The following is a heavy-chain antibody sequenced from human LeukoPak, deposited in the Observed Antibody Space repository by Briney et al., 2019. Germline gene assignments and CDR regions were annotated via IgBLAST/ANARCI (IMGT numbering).Heavy chain of an antibody. CDR2: IYYSGST. Sequence: ASETLSLTCTVSGGSISSYYWSWIRQPPGKGLEWIGYIYYSGSTNYNPSLKSRVTISVDTSKNQFSLKLSSVTAADTAVYYCARVPRYSDWTKNYYGMDVWGQGTTVTVSS. V-gene: IGHV4-59*01. J-gene: IGHJ6*02. CDR3: ARVPRYSDWTKNYYGMDV. CDR1: GGSISSYY. D-gene: IGHD3-9*01.